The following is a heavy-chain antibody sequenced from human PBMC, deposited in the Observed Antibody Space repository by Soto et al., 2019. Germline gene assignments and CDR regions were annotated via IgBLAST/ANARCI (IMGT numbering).Heavy chain of an antibody. V-gene: IGHV3-30*18. CDR2: ISYDGSNK. CDR1: GFTFSGYG. CDR3: AKSDDYGDYYMDV. J-gene: IGHJ6*03. D-gene: IGHD4-17*01. Sequence: QVQLVESGGGVVQPGRSLRLPCAASGFTFSGYGMHWVRQAPGKGLEWVAVISYDGSNKYYADSVKGRFTISRDNSKNTLYLQMNSLRAEDTAVYYCAKSDDYGDYYMDVWGKGTTVTVSS.